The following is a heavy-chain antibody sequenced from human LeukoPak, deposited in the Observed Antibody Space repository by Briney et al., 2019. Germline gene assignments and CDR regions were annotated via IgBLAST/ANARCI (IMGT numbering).Heavy chain of an antibody. V-gene: IGHV4-39*01. Sequence: SETLSLTCTVSGGSISSSSYYWGWIRQPPGKGLEWIGSIYYSGSTYYNPSLKSRVTISVDTSTNQFSLKLSSVTAADTAVYYCARHASSVYYDSSGYYPWGQGTLVTVSS. CDR3: ARHASSVYYDSSGYYP. CDR1: GGSISSSSYY. D-gene: IGHD3-22*01. CDR2: IYYSGST. J-gene: IGHJ5*02.